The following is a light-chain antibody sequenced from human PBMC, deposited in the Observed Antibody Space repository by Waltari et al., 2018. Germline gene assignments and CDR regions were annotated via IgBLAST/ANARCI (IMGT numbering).Light chain of an antibody. CDR1: QTVSSIS. CDR3: QQYDGLVVT. V-gene: IGKV3-20*01. CDR2: GAS. Sequence: EIVLTQSPGTLSLSPGERATLSCWASQTVSSISLSRYKQKPGQAPRLPIYGASSRATGIPDKFRRSGSVTXXXXXXXXXEPEDFAVYYCQQYDGLVVTFGGGTKVEI. J-gene: IGKJ4*01.